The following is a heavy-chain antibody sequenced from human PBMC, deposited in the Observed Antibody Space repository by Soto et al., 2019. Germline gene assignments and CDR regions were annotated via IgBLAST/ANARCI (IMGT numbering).Heavy chain of an antibody. CDR1: GFNFGAFS. D-gene: IGHD7-27*01. CDR3: ARDYLTGDPREAFDS. J-gene: IGHJ4*02. V-gene: IGHV3-21*01. Sequence: EVQLVESGGGLVKPGESLRLSCTASGFNFGAFSLSWVRQAPGKGLEWVSSIDPTSTEIHYADLVEGRFSVYRDSTKNSLYLQMISLRFEDTGVYYCARDYLTGDPREAFDSWGQGTLVTVSS. CDR2: IDPTSTEI.